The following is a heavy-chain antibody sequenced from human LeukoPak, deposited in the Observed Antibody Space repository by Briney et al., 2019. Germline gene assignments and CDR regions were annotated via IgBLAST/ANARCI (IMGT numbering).Heavy chain of an antibody. J-gene: IGHJ4*02. V-gene: IGHV3-30*02. CDR1: AFTISSYG. D-gene: IGHD6-6*01. Sequence: QPGGSLRLSCAASAFTISSYGMTWVRQAPGKGLEWVAFIRYDGSNKYYADSVKGRFTISRDNSKNTLYLQMNSLRAEDTAVYYCAKDLGSSWEFDYWGQGTLVTVSS. CDR2: IRYDGSNK. CDR3: AKDLGSSWEFDY.